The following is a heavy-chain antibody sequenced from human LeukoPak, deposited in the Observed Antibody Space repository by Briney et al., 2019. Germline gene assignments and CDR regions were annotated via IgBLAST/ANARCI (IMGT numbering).Heavy chain of an antibody. J-gene: IGHJ4*02. CDR2: ISGSSTYI. V-gene: IGHV3-21*03. D-gene: IGHD1-1*01. CDR1: GFTFSSYS. Sequence: GGSLRLSCAASGFTFSSYSMNWVRQAPGKGLEWVSSISGSSTYIYYADSVKGRFTISRDNSKNSLFVQMNSLRAEDTAVYFCAKSRSGSANWALQIFDNWGQGTLVTVSS. CDR3: AKSRSGSANWALQIFDN.